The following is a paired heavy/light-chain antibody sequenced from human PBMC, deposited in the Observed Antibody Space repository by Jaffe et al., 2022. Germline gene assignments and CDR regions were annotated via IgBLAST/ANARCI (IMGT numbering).Heavy chain of an antibody. CDR3: AKQGGGTTGRCFDY. CDR2: IRHDQSNK. Sequence: QVQLVESGGGVVQPGGSLRLSCAASGFTFSSYGMHWVRQAPGKGLEWVAFIRHDQSNKDYADSVKGRFTISRDNSKNSLYLQVNSLRAEDTAVYYCAKQGGGTTGRCFDYWGQGTLVTVSS. V-gene: IGHV3-30*02. CDR1: GFTFSSYG. J-gene: IGHJ4*02. D-gene: IGHD1-1*01.
Light chain of an antibody. Sequence: DIVMTQSPDSLAVSLGERATINCKSSQSVLYSSNNKNYLAWYQQKPGQPPKLLFYWASTRESGVPDRFSGSGSGTDFTLTISSLQAEDVAVYYCQQYYSTPWTFGQGTKVEIK. J-gene: IGKJ1*01. CDR1: QSVLYSSNNKNY. V-gene: IGKV4-1*01. CDR2: WAS. CDR3: QQYYSTPWT.